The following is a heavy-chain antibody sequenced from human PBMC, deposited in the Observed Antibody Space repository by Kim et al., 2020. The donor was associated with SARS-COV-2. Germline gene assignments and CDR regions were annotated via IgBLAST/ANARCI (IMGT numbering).Heavy chain of an antibody. Sequence: GGSLRLSCAASGLTFSGSAMHWVRQASGKGLEWVGRIRSKANSHATAYAASVRGRFTISRDDSKNTSYLQMNSLKTEDTAVYYCTSRPYSSGWTSFDYWGQVTLVTVSS. CDR2: IRSKANSHAT. V-gene: IGHV3-73*01. CDR3: TSRPYSSGWTSFDY. D-gene: IGHD6-19*01. CDR1: GLTFSGSA. J-gene: IGHJ4*02.